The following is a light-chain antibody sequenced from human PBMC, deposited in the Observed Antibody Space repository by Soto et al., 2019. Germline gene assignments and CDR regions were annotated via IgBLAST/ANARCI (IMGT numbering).Light chain of an antibody. CDR1: TGAVTSGHY. CDR3: LLSYSGARV. Sequence: QAVVTQEPSLTVSPGGTGTLTCGSSTGAVTSGHYPYWFQQKPGQPPRTLIYDTTNKHSWTPARFSGSLLGGKAALTLSGAQPEDEADYYCLLSYSGARVFGGGTKLTVL. J-gene: IGLJ2*01. V-gene: IGLV7-46*01. CDR2: DTT.